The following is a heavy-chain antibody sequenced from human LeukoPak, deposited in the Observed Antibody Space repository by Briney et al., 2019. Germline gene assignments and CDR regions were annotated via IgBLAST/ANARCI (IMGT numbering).Heavy chain of an antibody. CDR2: INNSGST. CDR1: GGSFRGYY. Sequence: SETLSLTCAVYGGSFRGYYWSWIRQPPGKGLEWIGEINNSGSTNYNPSLKSRVTISVDTSKNQFSLKLSSVTAAETAVYYCARGGGMRYYYGSGSPYKTWGQGTLVTVSS. CDR3: ARGGGMRYYYGSGSPYKT. D-gene: IGHD3-10*01. J-gene: IGHJ5*02. V-gene: IGHV4-34*01.